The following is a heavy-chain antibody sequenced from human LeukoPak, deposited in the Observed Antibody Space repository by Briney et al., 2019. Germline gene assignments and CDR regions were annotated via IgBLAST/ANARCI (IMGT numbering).Heavy chain of an antibody. CDR3: ARVKYCSSTSCYRWFDP. CDR1: GGTFSSYA. V-gene: IGHV1-69*05. CDR2: IIPIFGTA. J-gene: IGHJ5*02. Sequence: AASVKVSCKASGGTFSSYAISWVRQAPGQGLEWMGGIIPIFGTANYAQKFQGRVTTTTDESTSTAYMELSSLRSEDTAVYYCARVKYCSSTSCYRWFDPWGQGTLVTVSS. D-gene: IGHD2-2*01.